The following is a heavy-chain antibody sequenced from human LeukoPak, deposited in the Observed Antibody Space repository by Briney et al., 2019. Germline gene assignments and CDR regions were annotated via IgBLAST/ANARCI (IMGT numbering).Heavy chain of an antibody. Sequence: GGSLRLSCAASGFTVSSYAMSWVRQAPGKWLEWVSAISGSGGSTYYADSVKGRFTISRDNSKNTLYLQMNSLRAEDTAVYYCAKGYYYDSSGHDYWGQGTLVTVSS. D-gene: IGHD3-22*01. CDR1: GFTVSSYA. V-gene: IGHV3-23*01. CDR3: AKGYYYDSSGHDY. J-gene: IGHJ4*02. CDR2: ISGSGGST.